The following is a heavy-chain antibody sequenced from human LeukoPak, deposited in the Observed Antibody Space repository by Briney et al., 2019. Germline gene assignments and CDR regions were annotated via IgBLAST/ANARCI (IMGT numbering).Heavy chain of an antibody. V-gene: IGHV1-2*02. D-gene: IGHD5-12*01. J-gene: IGHJ4*02. CDR1: GYTFTGYY. CDR2: LNTHSGGT. CDR3: ARVPSYSGQDHGGDY. Sequence: ASVKVSCKASGYTFTGYYLHWARQAPGQGLEWMGWLNTHSGGTNYAQNFQGRVTMTRDTSISTAYLELSRLTSDDTAMYYCARVPSYSGQDHGGDYWGQGTLVTVSS.